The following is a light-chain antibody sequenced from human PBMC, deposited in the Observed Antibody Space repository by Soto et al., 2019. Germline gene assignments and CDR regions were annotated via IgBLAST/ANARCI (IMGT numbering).Light chain of an antibody. J-gene: IGKJ1*01. V-gene: IGKV1-5*03. CDR2: KAS. Sequence: DIQMTQSPSTLSASVGDRVTITCRASQSISSWLAWYQQKPEKAPKLLIYKASSLESGVPSRFDGSGSGTEFTLTISSLQPDDFANYYCQQYNSYSWTFGQGTKVEIK. CDR3: QQYNSYSWT. CDR1: QSISSW.